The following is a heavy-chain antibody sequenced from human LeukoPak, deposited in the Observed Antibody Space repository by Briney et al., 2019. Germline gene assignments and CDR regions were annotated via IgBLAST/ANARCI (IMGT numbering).Heavy chain of an antibody. V-gene: IGHV1-46*01. J-gene: IGHJ4*02. CDR2: INPSGGST. D-gene: IGHD1-26*01. CDR1: GYTFTNFY. CDR3: ARAPVGGTLDSVDY. Sequence: GASVKVSCKASGYTFTNFYIHWVRQAPGQGLEWMAIINPSGGSTTHAQKFQGRVTMTGDTSTNTVYMELSSLRSEDTAVYYCARAPVGGTLDSVDYWGQGTLVTVSS.